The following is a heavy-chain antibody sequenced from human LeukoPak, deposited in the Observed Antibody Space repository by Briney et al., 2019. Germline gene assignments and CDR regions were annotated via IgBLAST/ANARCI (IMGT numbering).Heavy chain of an antibody. CDR2: IHYTGRT. J-gene: IGHJ5*02. Sequence: SETLSLTCTVSGDSIISNDYYWAWIRQRPGKGLEWIGSIHYTGRTYYSSSLKSRVTISVDTSKSQFSLKVNSVTAADTAVYYCARDSQYDSSGHAPWGQGSLVTVSS. CDR1: GDSIISNDYY. D-gene: IGHD3-22*01. V-gene: IGHV4-39*07. CDR3: ARDSQYDSSGHAP.